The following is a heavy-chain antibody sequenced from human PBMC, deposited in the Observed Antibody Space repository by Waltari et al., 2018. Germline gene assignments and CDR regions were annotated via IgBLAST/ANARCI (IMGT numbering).Heavy chain of an antibody. J-gene: IGHJ4*02. CDR1: GGTFSSYA. D-gene: IGHD2-2*01. CDR2: FIPIFGTA. V-gene: IGHV1-69*13. Sequence: QVQLVQSGAEVKKPGSSVKVSCKASGGTFSSYAISWVRQAPGQGLAWMGGFIPIFGTANYAQKFQGRVTITADESTSTAYMELSSLRSEDTAVYYCARVGGLGYCSSTSCYEIDYWGQGTLVTVSS. CDR3: ARVGGLGYCSSTSCYEIDY.